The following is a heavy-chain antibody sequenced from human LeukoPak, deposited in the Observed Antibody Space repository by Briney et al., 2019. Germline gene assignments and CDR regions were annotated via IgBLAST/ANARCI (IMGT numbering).Heavy chain of an antibody. D-gene: IGHD1-26*01. CDR2: MNPNSGNT. V-gene: IGHV1-8*02. J-gene: IGHJ4*02. Sequence: ASVKVSCKASGYTFTGYYMHWVRQATGQGLEWMGWMNPNSGNTGYAQKFQGRVTMTRNTSISTAYMELSSLRSEDTAVYYCARGGIVGATGFDYWGQGTLVTVSS. CDR3: ARGGIVGATGFDY. CDR1: GYTFTGYY.